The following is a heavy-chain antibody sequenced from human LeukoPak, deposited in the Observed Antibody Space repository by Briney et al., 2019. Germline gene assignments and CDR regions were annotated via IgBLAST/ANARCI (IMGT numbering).Heavy chain of an antibody. D-gene: IGHD4-23*01. Sequence: GGSLRLSCAASGFTFSSYSMNWVRQAPGKGLEWVSYISSSSSTIYCADSVKGRFTISRDNAKNSLYLQMNSLRAEDTAVYYCAGNYGGNLRDAFDIWGQGTMVTVSS. J-gene: IGHJ3*02. CDR1: GFTFSSYS. CDR3: AGNYGGNLRDAFDI. CDR2: ISSSSSTI. V-gene: IGHV3-48*04.